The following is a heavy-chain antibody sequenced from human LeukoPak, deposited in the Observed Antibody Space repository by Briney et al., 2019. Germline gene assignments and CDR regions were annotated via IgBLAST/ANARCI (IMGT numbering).Heavy chain of an antibody. Sequence: SVKVSCKASGGAFSSYAISWVRQAPGQGLEWMGGIIPIFGTANYAQKFQGRVTITTDESTSTAYMELSSLRSEDTAVYYCAWGVVRGVIITFDYWGQGTLVTVSS. V-gene: IGHV1-69*05. J-gene: IGHJ4*02. CDR3: AWGVVRGVIITFDY. CDR1: GGAFSSYA. CDR2: IIPIFGTA. D-gene: IGHD3-10*01.